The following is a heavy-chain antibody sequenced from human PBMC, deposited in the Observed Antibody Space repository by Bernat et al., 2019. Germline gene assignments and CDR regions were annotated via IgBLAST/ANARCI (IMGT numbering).Heavy chain of an antibody. CDR2: ISFDGRAT. CDR1: GFTIRNYG. D-gene: IGHD2-8*02. V-gene: IGHV3-33*06. CDR3: EHDTGTGGHSTRLEF. J-gene: IGHJ3*01. Sequence: QVQLVESGGGVVQPGRSLRLSCAASGFTIRNYGMHWVRQAPGKGLEWVTAISFDGRATHYADSVKGRFTISRDVSENTVYLQMSSLRAEETGLFYVEHDTGTGGHSTRLEFWGLGTMVNVYS.